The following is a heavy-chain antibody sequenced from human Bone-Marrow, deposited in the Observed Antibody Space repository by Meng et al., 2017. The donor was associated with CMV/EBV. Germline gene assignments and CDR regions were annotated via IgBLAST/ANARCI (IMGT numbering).Heavy chain of an antibody. CDR3: ARTPLSSGYYWDAFDI. D-gene: IGHD3-22*01. J-gene: IGHJ3*02. CDR1: GYTFTNYW. CDR2: INPDDPDT. V-gene: IGHV5-51*01. Sequence: GEYPKISRKGPGYTFTNYWIGWVRQMPGKGLEWVGIINPDDPDTRYSPSFRGQVPISADKATNTAYLQWCSLKASDTAMFYCARTPLSSGYYWDAFDIWGQGTMVTVSS.